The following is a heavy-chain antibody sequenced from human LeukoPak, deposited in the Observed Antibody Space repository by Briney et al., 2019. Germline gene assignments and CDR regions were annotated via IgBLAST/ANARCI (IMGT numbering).Heavy chain of an antibody. V-gene: IGHV1-18*01. D-gene: IGHD3-3*01. CDR2: ISAYNGNT. J-gene: IGHJ4*02. Sequence: GASVKVSCKASGYTFTNYGISWVRQAPGQGLEWMGWISAYNGNTNYAQKLQGRVTMTTDTSTSTAYMEVRSLRSDDTAVYYCARDWGLFGVVISHHYWGQGTLVTVSS. CDR1: GYTFTNYG. CDR3: ARDWGLFGVVISHHY.